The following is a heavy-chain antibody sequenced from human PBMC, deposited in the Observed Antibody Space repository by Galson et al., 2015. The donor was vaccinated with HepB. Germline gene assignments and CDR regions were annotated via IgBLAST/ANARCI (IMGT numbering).Heavy chain of an antibody. J-gene: IGHJ6*02. V-gene: IGHV6-1*01. CDR1: GDSVTSNSAV. CDR2: TYFRSKWHN. Sequence: CAISGDSVTSNSAVWNWIRQSPSRGLEWLGRTYFRSKWHNDYGISVKSRISINADTSENQFSLHLRSVTPEDTAVYYCAYGSDVWGQGTTVAVSS. CDR3: AYGSDV.